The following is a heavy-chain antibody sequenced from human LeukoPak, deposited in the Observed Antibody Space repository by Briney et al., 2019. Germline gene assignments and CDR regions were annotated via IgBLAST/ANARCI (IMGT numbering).Heavy chain of an antibody. V-gene: IGHV7-4-1*02. CDR1: GYTFTSYA. CDR3: ARRPYCTNGVCYGELGFDP. D-gene: IGHD2-8*01. CDR2: INTNTGNP. Sequence: EASVKVSCKASGYTFTSYAMNWVRQAPGQGLEWMGWINTNTGNPTYAQGFTGRFVFSLDTSVSTAYLQISSLKAEDTAVYYCARRPYCTNGVCYGELGFDPWGQGTLVTVSS. J-gene: IGHJ5*02.